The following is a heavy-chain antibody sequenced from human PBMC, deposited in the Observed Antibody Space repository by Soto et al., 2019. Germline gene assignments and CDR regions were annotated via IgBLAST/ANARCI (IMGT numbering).Heavy chain of an antibody. J-gene: IGHJ4*02. CDR2: INHSGST. Sequence: SETLSLTCAVYGGSFSGYYWSWIRQPPGKGLEWIGEINHSGSTNYNPSLKSRVTISVDTSKNQFSLKLSSVTAADTAVYYCARNRRIQLWLSVPTITYFDYWGQGTLVTVSS. D-gene: IGHD5-18*01. V-gene: IGHV4-34*01. CDR3: ARNRRIQLWLSVPTITYFDY. CDR1: GGSFSGYY.